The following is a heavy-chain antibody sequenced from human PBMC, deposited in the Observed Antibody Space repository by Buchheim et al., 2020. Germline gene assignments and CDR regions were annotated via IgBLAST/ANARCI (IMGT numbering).Heavy chain of an antibody. J-gene: IGHJ4*02. D-gene: IGHD3-3*01. CDR3: ARGGYDFWSGYYTKYYFDY. V-gene: IGHV4-59*01. CDR2: IYYSGST. Sequence: QLQLQESGPGLVKPSETLSLTCTVSGGSISSYYWSWIRQPPGKGLEWIGYIYYSGSTNYNPSLKSRVTISVDTSKNQFSLKLSSVTAADTAVYYCARGGYDFWSGYYTKYYFDYWGQGTL. CDR1: GGSISSYY.